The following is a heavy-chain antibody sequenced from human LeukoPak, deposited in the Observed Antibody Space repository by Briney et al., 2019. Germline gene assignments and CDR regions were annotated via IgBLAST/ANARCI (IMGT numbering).Heavy chain of an antibody. CDR3: ARDDCTNGVCYIDY. Sequence: ASVKVSCKASGGTFSSYAISWVRQAPGQGLEWMGRIIPILGIANYAQKFQGRVTITADKSTSTAYMELSSLRSEDTAVYYCARDDCTNGVCYIDYWGQGTLVTVSS. CDR2: IIPILGIA. CDR1: GGTFSSYA. V-gene: IGHV1-69*04. J-gene: IGHJ4*02. D-gene: IGHD2-8*01.